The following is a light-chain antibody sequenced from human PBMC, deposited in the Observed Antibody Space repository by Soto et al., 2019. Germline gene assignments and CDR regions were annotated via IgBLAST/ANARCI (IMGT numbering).Light chain of an antibody. CDR1: QSISSW. J-gene: IGKJ1*01. V-gene: IGKV1-5*03. CDR2: KAS. CDR3: QQYNSLTWT. Sequence: DIQMTQSPSTLSASVGDRVTITCRASQSISSWLAWYQQKPGKAPKLLIYKASSLESGVQSRFSGSGSGTEFTLTISSLQPDDFATYYCQQYNSLTWTFGQGTKVEIK.